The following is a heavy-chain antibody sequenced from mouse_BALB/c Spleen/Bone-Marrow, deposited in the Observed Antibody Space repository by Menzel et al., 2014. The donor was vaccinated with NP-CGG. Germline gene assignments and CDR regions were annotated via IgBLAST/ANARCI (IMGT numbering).Heavy chain of an antibody. V-gene: IGHV1-62-2*01. CDR1: GYTFTHYI. CDR2: FYPGSGSI. J-gene: IGHJ4*01. CDR3: ARHEDLDIRRRLSAMDY. Sequence: VMLVESGAELVKPGTSVNLSCKASGYTFTHYIIHWVKQRSGQGLEWIGWFYPGSGSIKYNEKFKDKATLTADKSSNTVYMELSRLTSEDSAVYFCARHEDLDIRRRLSAMDYWGQGTSVTVSS. D-gene: IGHD2-12*01.